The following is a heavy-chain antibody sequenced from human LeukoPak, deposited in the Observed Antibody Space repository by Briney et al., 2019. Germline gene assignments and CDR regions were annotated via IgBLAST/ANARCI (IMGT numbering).Heavy chain of an antibody. CDR1: GGSISSGSYY. Sequence: KTSETLSLTCTVSGGSISSGSYYWSWIRQPAGKGLEWIGRINTSGSTNYNPPLKSRVTISVDTSKNQFSLKLSSVTAADTAVYYCAREEDYTKGFDYWGQGTLVTVSS. D-gene: IGHD4-11*01. CDR2: INTSGST. V-gene: IGHV4-61*02. J-gene: IGHJ4*02. CDR3: AREEDYTKGFDY.